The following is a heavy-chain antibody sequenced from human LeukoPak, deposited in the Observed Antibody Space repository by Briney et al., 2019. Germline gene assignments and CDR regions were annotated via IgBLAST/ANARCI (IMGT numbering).Heavy chain of an antibody. V-gene: IGHV3-33*01. CDR2: IWYDGSNK. D-gene: IGHD3-10*01. J-gene: IGHJ4*02. Sequence: PGGSLRLSCAASGFTFSSYGMHWVRQAPGKGLGWVAVIWYDGSNKYYADSVKGRFTISRDNSKNTLYLQMNSLRAEDTAVYYCARDGPWAMVRGVVNRTGLDYWGQGTLVTVSS. CDR1: GFTFSSYG. CDR3: ARDGPWAMVRGVVNRTGLDY.